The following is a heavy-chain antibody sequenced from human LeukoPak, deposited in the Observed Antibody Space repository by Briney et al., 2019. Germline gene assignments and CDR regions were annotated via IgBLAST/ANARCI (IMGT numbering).Heavy chain of an antibody. CDR2: ISGNGGGI. V-gene: IGHV3-23*01. D-gene: IGHD6-19*01. CDR1: GLTFSNYA. Sequence: PGGSLRLSCVVSGLTFSNYAMNWVRQAPGKGLEWVSAISGNGGGIYYADSVKGRFTISRDNSKNTVYLQMSSLRAEDTAVYYCAKDWDIAVAGCDYWGQGTLVTVSS. CDR3: AKDWDIAVAGCDY. J-gene: IGHJ4*02.